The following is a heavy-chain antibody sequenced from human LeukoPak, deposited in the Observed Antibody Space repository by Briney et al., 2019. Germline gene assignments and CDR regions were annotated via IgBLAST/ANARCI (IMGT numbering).Heavy chain of an antibody. J-gene: IGHJ4*02. CDR2: IYHSGST. CDR1: GGSISSGGYS. V-gene: IGHV4-30-2*01. CDR3: ARLDFTYYFDY. D-gene: IGHD3-9*01. Sequence: SQTLSLTCAVSGGSISSGGYSWSWIRQPPGKGLEWIGYIYHSGSTYYNPSLKSRVTISVDRSKNQFSLKLSSVTAADTAVYYCARLDFTYYFDYWGQGTLVTVSS.